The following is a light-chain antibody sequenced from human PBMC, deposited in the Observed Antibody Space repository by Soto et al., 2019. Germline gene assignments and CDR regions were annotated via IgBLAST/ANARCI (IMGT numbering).Light chain of an antibody. Sequence: EIVMTQSPATLSVSPGESATLSCRASQSVSSNLAWYQQKPGQAPRLLIYVASTRATGIPARFSGRGSATKFTLTISSLQSEDCAVYYCQQCNDWPHTFGQGTKLEIK. CDR2: VAS. J-gene: IGKJ2*01. V-gene: IGKV3-15*01. CDR3: QQCNDWPHT. CDR1: QSVSSN.